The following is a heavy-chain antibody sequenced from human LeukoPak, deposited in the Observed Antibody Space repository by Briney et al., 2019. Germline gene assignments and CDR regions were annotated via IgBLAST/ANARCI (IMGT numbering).Heavy chain of an antibody. Sequence: ASVKVTCKASGYIFTTYFIHWVRQAPGQGLEWMGWINPNNGDTNYVQKFQGRVTMTRDTSISTAYMELTRLRSDDTAVYYCAREGGYDILNGYQDYLGQGTLVTVSS. CDR3: AREGGYDILNGYQDY. D-gene: IGHD3-9*01. CDR2: INPNNGDT. V-gene: IGHV1-2*02. J-gene: IGHJ4*02. CDR1: GYIFTTYF.